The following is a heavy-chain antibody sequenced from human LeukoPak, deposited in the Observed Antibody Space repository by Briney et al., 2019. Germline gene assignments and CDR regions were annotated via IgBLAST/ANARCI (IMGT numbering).Heavy chain of an antibody. Sequence: GGTLRLSCAASGFTFSSYGMSWVRQAPGKGLEWVSAISGSGGSTYYADSVKGRFTISRDNSKNTLYLQMNSLRAEDTAVYYCAKVYSGYSYDPFDYWGRGTLVTVSS. CDR1: GFTFSSYG. CDR2: ISGSGGST. J-gene: IGHJ4*02. D-gene: IGHD5-18*01. V-gene: IGHV3-23*01. CDR3: AKVYSGYSYDPFDY.